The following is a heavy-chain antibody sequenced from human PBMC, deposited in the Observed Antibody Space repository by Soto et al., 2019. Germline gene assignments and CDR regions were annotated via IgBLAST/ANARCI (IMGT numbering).Heavy chain of an antibody. CDR1: GYSFTSYD. CDR2: MNPDSGNT. J-gene: IGHJ4*02. CDR3: ARGPSRSYRPSWLY. V-gene: IGHV1-8*01. Sequence: QVQLVQSGAEVKKPGASVKVSCKASGYSFTSYDINWVRQATGQGPEWMGWMNPDSGNTGYAQKFQGRVTWTRNTSISTAYMELSSMTSGDTADYYCARGPSRSYRPSWLYWGQGTLVTVSS. D-gene: IGHD3-16*02.